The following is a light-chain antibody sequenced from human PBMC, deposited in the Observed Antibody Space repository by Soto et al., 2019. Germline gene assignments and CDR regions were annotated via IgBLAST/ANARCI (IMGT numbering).Light chain of an antibody. J-gene: IGKJ1*01. CDR2: AES. CDR3: QKYNSAPWT. Sequence: DIQLTQSPSSLSSSLGESVTITCRASQGISNYLAWYQQKTGKVPKLLIYAESTLQSGVPSRFSGSGSGTDLTLTISRLQPEDVATYYCQKYNSAPWTCGQGTKVDIK. CDR1: QGISNY. V-gene: IGKV1-27*01.